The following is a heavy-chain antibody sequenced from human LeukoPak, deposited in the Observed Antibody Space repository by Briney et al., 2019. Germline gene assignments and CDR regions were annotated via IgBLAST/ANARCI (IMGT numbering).Heavy chain of an antibody. D-gene: IGHD5-18*01. CDR2: INPNSGGT. J-gene: IGHJ4*02. CDR1: GYTFTGYY. CDR3: AREGTAMVDFDY. Sequence: ASVKVSCKASGYTFTGYYMHWVRQAPGQGLEWMGWINPNSGGTNYAQKFQGWVTMTRDTSISTAYMELSRLRSDDTAVYYYAREGTAMVDFDYWGQGTLVTVSS. V-gene: IGHV1-2*04.